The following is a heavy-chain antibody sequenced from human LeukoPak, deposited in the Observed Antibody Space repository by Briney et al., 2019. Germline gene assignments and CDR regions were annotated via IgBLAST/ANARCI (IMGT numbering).Heavy chain of an antibody. CDR1: GFTFSSYA. CDR3: TRASLGYCSSTRCPNSDY. CDR2: ISYDGSNK. D-gene: IGHD2-2*01. V-gene: IGHV3-30-3*01. J-gene: IGHJ4*02. Sequence: GGSLRLSCAASGFTFSSYAMHWVRQAPGKGLEWVAVISYDGSNKYYADSVKGRFTISRDNSKNTLYVQMNSLRAEDTAVYYCTRASLGYCSSTRCPNSDYWGQGTLVTVSS.